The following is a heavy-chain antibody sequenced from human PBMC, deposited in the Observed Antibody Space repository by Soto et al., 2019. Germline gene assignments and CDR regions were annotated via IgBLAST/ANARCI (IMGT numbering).Heavy chain of an antibody. V-gene: IGHV1-46*01. CDR3: ARGYCSSTSCYILRGYYYYYGMDV. Sequence: RASVKVSCKASGYTFTSYYMHWVRQAPGQGLEWMGIINPSGGSTSYAQKFQGRVTMTRDTSTSTVYMELSSLRSEDTAVYYCARGYCSSTSCYILRGYYYYYGMDVWGQGTTVTVSS. D-gene: IGHD2-2*02. CDR2: INPSGGST. J-gene: IGHJ6*02. CDR1: GYTFTSYY.